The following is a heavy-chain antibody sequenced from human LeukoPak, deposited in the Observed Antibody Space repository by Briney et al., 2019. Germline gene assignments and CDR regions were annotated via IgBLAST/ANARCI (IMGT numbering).Heavy chain of an antibody. Sequence: SETLSLTCTVSGGSISSGGYYWSWIRQHPGKGLKWIGYIYYSGSTYYNPSLKSRVTISVDTSKNQFSLKLSSVTAADTAVYYCARRPLLPAAHFDYWGQGTLVTVSS. CDR1: GGSISSGGYY. CDR3: ARRPLLPAAHFDY. J-gene: IGHJ4*02. CDR2: IYYSGST. D-gene: IGHD2-2*01. V-gene: IGHV4-31*03.